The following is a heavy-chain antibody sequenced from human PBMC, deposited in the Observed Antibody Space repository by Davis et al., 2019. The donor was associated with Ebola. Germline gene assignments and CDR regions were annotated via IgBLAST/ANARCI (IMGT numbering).Heavy chain of an antibody. D-gene: IGHD6-13*01. CDR1: GFTFSSYG. CDR2: IWYDGSNK. J-gene: IGHJ5*02. CDR3: ASEFTIVQPDIAAADGWFDP. Sequence: PGGSLRLSCAASGFTFSSYGMHWVRQAPGKGLEWVAVIWYDGSNKYYADSVKGRFTISRDNSKNTLYLQMNSLRAEDTAVYYCASEFTIVQPDIAAADGWFDPWGQGTLVTVSS. V-gene: IGHV3-33*01.